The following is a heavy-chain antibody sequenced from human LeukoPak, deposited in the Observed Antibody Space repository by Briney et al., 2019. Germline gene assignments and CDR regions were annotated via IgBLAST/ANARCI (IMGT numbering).Heavy chain of an antibody. V-gene: IGHV3-53*01. CDR1: GFTVSSNY. J-gene: IGHJ4*02. D-gene: IGHD3-10*01. Sequence: GGSLRLSCAASGFTVSSNYMSWVRQAPGKGLEWVSVIYSGGSTYYADSVKGRFTISRHNSKNTLYLQINSLRVEDTAIYYCAREDASGTYFDYWGQGTLVAVSS. CDR2: IYSGGST. CDR3: AREDASGTYFDY.